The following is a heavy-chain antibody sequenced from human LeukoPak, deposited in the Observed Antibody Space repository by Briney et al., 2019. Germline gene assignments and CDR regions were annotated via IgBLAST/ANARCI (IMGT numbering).Heavy chain of an antibody. Sequence: SDTLSLTCAVSGYSISSSNWWGWIRQPPGKGLEWIGYIYYSGSTNYNPSLKSRVTMSVDTSKNQFSLKLSSVTALDTAVYYCARQYSDILTGYHRGELYWYFDLWGRGTLVTVSS. CDR2: IYYSGST. CDR3: ARQYSDILTGYHRGELYWYFDL. V-gene: IGHV4-28*06. J-gene: IGHJ2*01. D-gene: IGHD3-9*01. CDR1: GYSISSSNW.